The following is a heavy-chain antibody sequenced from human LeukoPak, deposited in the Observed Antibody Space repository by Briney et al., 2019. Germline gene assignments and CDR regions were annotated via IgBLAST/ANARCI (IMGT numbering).Heavy chain of an antibody. J-gene: IGHJ6*02. V-gene: IGHV3-33*01. D-gene: IGHD3-3*01. Sequence: GGSLRLSCAAPGFTFSSYGMHWVRQAPGKGLEWVAVIWYDGSNKYYADSVKGRFTISRDNSKNTLYLQMNSLRAEDTAVYYCARDQGVYDFWSGYLYNNYYYYGMDVWGQGTTVTVSS. CDR3: ARDQGVYDFWSGYLYNNYYYYGMDV. CDR1: GFTFSSYG. CDR2: IWYDGSNK.